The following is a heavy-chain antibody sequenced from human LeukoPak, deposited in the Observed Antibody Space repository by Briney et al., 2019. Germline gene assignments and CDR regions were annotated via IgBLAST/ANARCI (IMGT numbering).Heavy chain of an antibody. CDR1: GGTFSSYA. D-gene: IGHD5-18*01. Sequence: SVKVSCKASGGTFSSYAISWVRQAPGQGLEWMGRIIPILGIANYAQKFQGRVTITADKSTSTAYMGLSSLRSEDTAVYYCARMADTAMVKKGRYWFDYWGQGTLVTVSS. J-gene: IGHJ4*02. CDR2: IIPILGIA. CDR3: ARMADTAMVKKGRYWFDY. V-gene: IGHV1-69*04.